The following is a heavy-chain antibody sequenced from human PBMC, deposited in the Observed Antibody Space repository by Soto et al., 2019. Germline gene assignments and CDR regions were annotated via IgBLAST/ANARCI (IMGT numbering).Heavy chain of an antibody. V-gene: IGHV4-59*01. CDR1: GDSINNYY. CDR2: MHYSGNA. D-gene: IGHD3-3*01. CDR3: ARAVNDFWSGFSYYFDR. J-gene: IGHJ4*02. Sequence: QVQLQESGPGLVKPSETLSLTCTVSGDSINNYYWSWIRQPPGKGLEWIGYMHYSGNAYYNPSLKSRVTIVVDTSKKQISLKLNSVTAADTAVYYCARAVNDFWSGFSYYFDRWGQGTLVTVSS.